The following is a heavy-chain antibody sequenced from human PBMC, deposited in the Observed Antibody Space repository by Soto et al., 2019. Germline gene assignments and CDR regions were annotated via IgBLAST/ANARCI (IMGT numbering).Heavy chain of an antibody. V-gene: IGHV3-23*01. D-gene: IGHD1-1*01. Sequence: VGSLRLSCAGSGFTFSSYAMSWVRQAPGKGLEWVAGMSGSGGSIYYADSVKGRFTISRDNSKSTLYLHMNSLRAEDTALYYCAKARTGIYRYYYGMDVWGQGTTVTVSS. CDR2: MSGSGGSI. CDR3: AKARTGIYRYYYGMDV. J-gene: IGHJ6*02. CDR1: GFTFSSYA.